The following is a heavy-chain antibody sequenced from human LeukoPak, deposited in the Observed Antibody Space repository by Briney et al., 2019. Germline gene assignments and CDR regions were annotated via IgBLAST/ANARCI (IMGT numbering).Heavy chain of an antibody. CDR1: GFTFDDYA. D-gene: IGHD6-19*01. CDR3: ARDGKVAVAGNFDY. V-gene: IGHV3-9*01. Sequence: PGGSLRLSCAASGFTFDDYAMHWVRQAPGKGLEWVSGISWNSGSIGYADSVKDRFTISRDNAKNSLYLQMNSLRAEDTAVYYCARDGKVAVAGNFDYWGQGTLVTVSS. CDR2: ISWNSGSI. J-gene: IGHJ4*02.